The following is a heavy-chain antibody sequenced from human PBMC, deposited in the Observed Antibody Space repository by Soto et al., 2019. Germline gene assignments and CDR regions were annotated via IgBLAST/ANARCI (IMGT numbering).Heavy chain of an antibody. J-gene: IGHJ4*02. CDR3: ARIPRDGTILKPIDY. CDR2: ISAYNGNT. Sequence: ASVKVSCKASGYTFTSYGISWVRQAPGQGLEWMGWISAYNGNTNYAQKLQGRVTMTTDTSTSTAYMELRSLRSDDTAVYYCARIPRDGTILKPIDYWGQGTLVTVSS. V-gene: IGHV1-18*01. CDR1: GYTFTSYG.